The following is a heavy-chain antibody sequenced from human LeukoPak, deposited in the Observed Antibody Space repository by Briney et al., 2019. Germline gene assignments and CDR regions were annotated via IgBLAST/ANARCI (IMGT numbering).Heavy chain of an antibody. CDR2: IYSGGST. CDR1: GGSISSSNW. D-gene: IGHD4-23*01. J-gene: IGHJ6*02. Sequence: PSETLSLTCAVSGGSISSSNWWSWVRQPPGKGLEWVSVIYSGGSTYYADSVKGRFTISRDNSKNTLYLQMNSLRAEDTAVYYCARDTVDDYGGNYGMDVWGQGTTVTVSS. CDR3: ARDTVDDYGGNYGMDV. V-gene: IGHV3-53*01.